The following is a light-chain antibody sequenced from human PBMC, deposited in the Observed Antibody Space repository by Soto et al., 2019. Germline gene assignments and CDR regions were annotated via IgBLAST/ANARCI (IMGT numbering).Light chain of an antibody. V-gene: IGKV3-20*01. CDR3: QTYARVAIT. Sequence: EIVLTQSPGTLSLSPGERATLSCRASQSVSSSYLAWYQQKPGQAPRLLIYGASSRATGIPDRFSGSGSGTDFNRSISRLVPDDFAVYYSQTYARVAITFGQGTRLESK. CDR2: GAS. J-gene: IGKJ5*01. CDR1: QSVSSSY.